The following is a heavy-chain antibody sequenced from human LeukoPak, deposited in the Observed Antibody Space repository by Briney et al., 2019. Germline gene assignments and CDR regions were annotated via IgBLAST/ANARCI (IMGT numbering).Heavy chain of an antibody. J-gene: IGHJ4*02. V-gene: IGHV3-48*03. D-gene: IGHD6-6*01. Sequence: AGGSLRLSCAASGFTFSSYEMNWVRQAPGKGLEWVSYISSSGSTIYYADPVKGRFTISRDNAKNSLYLQMNSLRAEDTAVYYCASDGGYSSSRGAYYFDYWGQGTLVTVSS. CDR3: ASDGGYSSSRGAYYFDY. CDR2: ISSSGSTI. CDR1: GFTFSSYE.